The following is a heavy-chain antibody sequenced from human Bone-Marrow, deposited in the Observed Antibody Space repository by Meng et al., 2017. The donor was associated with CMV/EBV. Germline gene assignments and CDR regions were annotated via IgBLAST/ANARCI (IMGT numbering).Heavy chain of an antibody. Sequence: SETLSLTCAVYGGSFSGYYWSWIRQPPGKGLEWIGEINHSGSTNYNPSLKSRVTISVDTSKNQFSLKLSSVTAADTAVYYCARGRRSGSSSWLTHHQYFDYWGQGTRVTVSS. CDR2: INHSGST. J-gene: IGHJ4*02. D-gene: IGHD6-13*01. V-gene: IGHV4-34*01. CDR1: GGSFSGYY. CDR3: ARGRRSGSSSWLTHHQYFDY.